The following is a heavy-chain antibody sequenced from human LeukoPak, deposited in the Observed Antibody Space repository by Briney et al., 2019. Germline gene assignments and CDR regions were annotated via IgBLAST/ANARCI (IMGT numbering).Heavy chain of an antibody. CDR3: AREAKGYCSSTSCFHWYFDL. Sequence: SQTLSLTCTVSGGSISCGGYYWSWIRQHPGKGLEWIGYIYYSGSTYYNPSLKSRVTISVDTSKNQFSLKLSSVTAADTAVYYCAREAKGYCSSTSCFHWYFDLWGRGTLVTVSS. J-gene: IGHJ2*01. CDR1: GGSISCGGYY. CDR2: IYYSGST. D-gene: IGHD2-2*01. V-gene: IGHV4-31*03.